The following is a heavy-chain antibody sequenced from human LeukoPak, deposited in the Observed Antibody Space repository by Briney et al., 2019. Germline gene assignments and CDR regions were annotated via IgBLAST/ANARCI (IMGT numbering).Heavy chain of an antibody. J-gene: IGHJ4*02. D-gene: IGHD3-22*01. CDR3: AREGKYYYDSSGYYYAFDY. CDR2: INPNSGGT. Sequence: ASVTVSCKASGYTFTCYYMHWVRQAPGQGHEWMGWINPNSGGTNYAQKFQRRVTLPRDTSISTAYMELSRLRSDDTAVYYCAREGKYYYDSSGYYYAFDYWGQGTLVTVSS. CDR1: GYTFTCYY. V-gene: IGHV1-2*02.